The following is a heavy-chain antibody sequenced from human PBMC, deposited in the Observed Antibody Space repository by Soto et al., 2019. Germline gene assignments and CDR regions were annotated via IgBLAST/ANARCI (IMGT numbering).Heavy chain of an antibody. CDR1: GFTFSKFD. CDR3: ARGQEVGAHFFDS. CDR2: IGISGDT. V-gene: IGHV3-13*04. J-gene: IGHJ4*02. Sequence: LRLSCEASGFTFSKFDMHWVRQPTGKGLEWVSTIGISGDTYYAVSVKGRFTISRDNARNSLSLQMNSLRAGDTALYFCARGQEVGAHFFDSWGQGTQVTVSS. D-gene: IGHD2-15*01.